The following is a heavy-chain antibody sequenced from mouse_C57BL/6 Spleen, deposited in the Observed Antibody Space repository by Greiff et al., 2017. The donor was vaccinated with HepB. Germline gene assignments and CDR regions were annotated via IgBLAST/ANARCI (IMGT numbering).Heavy chain of an antibody. Sequence: QVQLKESGAELVKPGASVKLSCKASGYTFTSYWMQWVKQRPGQGLEWIGEIDPSDSYTNYNQKFKGKATLTVDTSSSTAYMQLSSLTSEDSAVYYCASYGNPFAYWGQGTLVTVSA. D-gene: IGHD2-1*01. J-gene: IGHJ3*01. CDR2: IDPSDSYT. CDR1: GYTFTSYW. CDR3: ASYGNPFAY. V-gene: IGHV1-50*01.